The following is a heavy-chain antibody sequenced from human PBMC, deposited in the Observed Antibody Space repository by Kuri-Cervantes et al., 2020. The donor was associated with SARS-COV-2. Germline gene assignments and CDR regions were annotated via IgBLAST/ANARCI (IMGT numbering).Heavy chain of an antibody. V-gene: IGHV4-34*01. J-gene: IGHJ4*02. D-gene: IGHD3-10*01. CDR3: ASQGSYYDY. CDR1: GGSFSGYY. Sequence: SETLSLTCAVYGGSFSGYYWSWIRQPPGKGLEWIGEINHSGSTNYNPSLKSRVTISVDTSKNQFSLKLSSVTAADTAVYYCASQGSYYDYWGQGTLVTVSS. CDR2: INHSGST.